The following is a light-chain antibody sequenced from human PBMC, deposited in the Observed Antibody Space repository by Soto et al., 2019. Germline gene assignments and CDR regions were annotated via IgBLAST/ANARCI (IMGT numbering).Light chain of an antibody. CDR2: GAS. V-gene: IGKV3-20*01. CDR3: QRYGSSSLS. CDR1: QSLSSTY. J-gene: IGKJ4*01. Sequence: EIVLTQSPGTLSLSPGERATLFCRASQSLSSTYLAWYQQKPGQAPRLLIFGASNRATGVPDRFRGSGSGTDFTLTISRLEPEDFAVYYCQRYGSSSLSFGGGTKVDIK.